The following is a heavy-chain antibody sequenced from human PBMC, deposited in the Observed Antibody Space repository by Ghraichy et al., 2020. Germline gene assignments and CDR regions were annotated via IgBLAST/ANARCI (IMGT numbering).Heavy chain of an antibody. V-gene: IGHV3-11*01. D-gene: IGHD3-22*01. J-gene: IGHJ4*02. CDR3: ARDYRDYYDSSGIDY. Sequence: GGSLRLSCAASGFTFSDYYMTWIRQAPGTGLEWVAYMSTSGSYIYYADSVQGRFTISRDNAMNSLYLQMNSLRVEDTAVYYCARDYRDYYDSSGIDYWGQGTLVTVSS. CDR2: MSTSGSYI. CDR1: GFTFSDYY.